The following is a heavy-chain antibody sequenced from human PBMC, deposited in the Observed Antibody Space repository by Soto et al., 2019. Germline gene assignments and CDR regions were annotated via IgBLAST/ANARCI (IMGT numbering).Heavy chain of an antibody. V-gene: IGHV3-9*01. Sequence: EVQLVESGGGLVQPGRSLRLSCAASGFPFGDYAMHWVRQAPGKGLEWVSSIYWNSGTIDYADSVKGGFTISRDNAKNSLYLQMNSLRPEDTAMYYCAKDNSLTTSYFDHWGQGTLVTVSS. J-gene: IGHJ4*02. CDR2: IYWNSGTI. D-gene: IGHD4-17*01. CDR3: AKDNSLTTSYFDH. CDR1: GFPFGDYA.